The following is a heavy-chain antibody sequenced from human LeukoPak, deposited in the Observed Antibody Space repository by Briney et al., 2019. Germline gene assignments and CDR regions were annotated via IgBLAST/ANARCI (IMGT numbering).Heavy chain of an antibody. Sequence: RPSETLSLTCTVSGGSISSYYWSWIRQPPGKGLEWIGYIYYSGSTNYNPSLKSRVTISVDTSKNQFSLKLSSVTAADTAVYYCARVLVEYSSSSEWFDPWGQGTLVTVSS. J-gene: IGHJ5*02. D-gene: IGHD6-6*01. CDR2: IYYSGST. V-gene: IGHV4-59*01. CDR1: GGSISSYY. CDR3: ARVLVEYSSSSEWFDP.